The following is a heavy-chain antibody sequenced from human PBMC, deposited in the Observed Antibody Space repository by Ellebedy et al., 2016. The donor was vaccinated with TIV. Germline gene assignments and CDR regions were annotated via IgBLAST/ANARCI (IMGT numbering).Heavy chain of an antibody. V-gene: IGHV3-9*01. CDR2: ISWNSGSI. D-gene: IGHD5-12*01. J-gene: IGHJ4*02. Sequence: GGSLRLXXAASGFTFDDYAMHWVRQAPGKGLEWVSGISWNSGSIGYADSVKGRFTISRDNAKNSLYLQMNSLRAEDTALYYCAKVSGYDSYFDYWGQGTLVTVSS. CDR3: AKVSGYDSYFDY. CDR1: GFTFDDYA.